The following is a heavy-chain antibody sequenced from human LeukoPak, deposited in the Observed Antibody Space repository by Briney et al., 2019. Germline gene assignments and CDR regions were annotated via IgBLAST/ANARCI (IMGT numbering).Heavy chain of an antibody. CDR1: GFTFSNNW. D-gene: IGHD1-26*01. V-gene: IGHV3-74*01. CDR3: ARGRSGNYYDY. Sequence: GGSLRLSCAASGFTFSNNWMYWVRQGPGKGLVWVSRISSDGRSTNYADSVKGRFTISRDNAKNTLFLQVNSLRADDTAVYYCARGRSGNYYDYWGQGTLVTVSS. CDR2: ISSDGRST. J-gene: IGHJ4*02.